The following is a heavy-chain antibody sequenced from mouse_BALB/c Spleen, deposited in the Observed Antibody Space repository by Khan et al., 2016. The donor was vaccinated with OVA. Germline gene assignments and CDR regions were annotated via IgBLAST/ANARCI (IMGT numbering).Heavy chain of an antibody. V-gene: IGHV1-4*01. CDR1: GHIVTSYL. CDR2: IYPRSGYT. D-gene: IGHD1-1*01. Sequence: QVQLQQSGAELARPGASVKMSCKASGHIVTSYLMHWIKQRPGQGLEWIGDIYPRSGYTNYNQKFKDKATLTADESSSTAYKQLGSLTSGDSAVYYGAYGGYGRVGYWGQGTLVTVSA. J-gene: IGHJ3*01. CDR3: AYGGYGRVGY.